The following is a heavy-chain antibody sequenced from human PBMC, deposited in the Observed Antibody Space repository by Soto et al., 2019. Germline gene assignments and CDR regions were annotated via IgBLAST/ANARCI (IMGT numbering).Heavy chain of an antibody. V-gene: IGHV1-18*01. CDR2: ISAYNSGHT. D-gene: IGHD6-19*01. Sequence: ASVKVSCKASGYTFTSYGLNWVRQAPGQGLEWMGWISAYNSGHTNYAQNFQGRVTMTTDTSTSTAYMELRSLRSDDTAVYYCAKAGYSSGWYRRNYYYGMDVWGQGTTVTVSS. CDR1: GYTFTSYG. J-gene: IGHJ6*02. CDR3: AKAGYSSGWYRRNYYYGMDV.